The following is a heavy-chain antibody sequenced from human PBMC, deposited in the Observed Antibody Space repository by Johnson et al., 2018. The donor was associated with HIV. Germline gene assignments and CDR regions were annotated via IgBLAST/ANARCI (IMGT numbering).Heavy chain of an antibody. Sequence: QVQLVESGGDLVKPGGSLRLSCAASGFTFSNAWMSWVRQAPGKGLEWVAVISYDGSNKYFADSVKGRFTISRDNLNKTLYLPMNSLRTEDTAVYDWSGGRTKFLEGGAFDIWGQGTMFIVSS. CDR3: SGGRTKFLEGGAFDI. J-gene: IGHJ3*02. CDR1: GFTFSNAW. CDR2: ISYDGSNK. V-gene: IGHV3-30*03. D-gene: IGHD3-3*01.